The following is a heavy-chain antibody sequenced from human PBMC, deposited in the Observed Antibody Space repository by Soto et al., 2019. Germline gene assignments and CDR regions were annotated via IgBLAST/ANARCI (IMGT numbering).Heavy chain of an antibody. V-gene: IGHV1-18*04. Sequence: QVQLVQSGAEVKKPGASVKVSCKASGYTFTSYGISWVRQAPGQGLEWMGWISAYNGNTNYAQKLQGRVTMTTDTSTSTAYMELRSLRYDDTAVYDCAREELRRAHYYYGMDVWGQGTTVTVSS. CDR2: ISAYNGNT. CDR3: AREELRRAHYYYGMDV. J-gene: IGHJ6*02. D-gene: IGHD1-26*01. CDR1: GYTFTSYG.